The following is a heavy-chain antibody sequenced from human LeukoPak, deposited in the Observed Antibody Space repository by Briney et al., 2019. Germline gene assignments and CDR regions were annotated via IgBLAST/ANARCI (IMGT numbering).Heavy chain of an antibody. Sequence: GESLRISCKGSGYSFTSYWISWVRQMPGKGLEWMGRIDPSDSYTNYSPSFQGHVTISADKSISTAYLQWSSLKASDTAMYYCARSGYSSSWPHPSMWFDPWGQGTLVTVSS. V-gene: IGHV5-10-1*01. CDR2: IDPSDSYT. J-gene: IGHJ5*02. CDR1: GYSFTSYW. D-gene: IGHD6-13*01. CDR3: ARSGYSSSWPHPSMWFDP.